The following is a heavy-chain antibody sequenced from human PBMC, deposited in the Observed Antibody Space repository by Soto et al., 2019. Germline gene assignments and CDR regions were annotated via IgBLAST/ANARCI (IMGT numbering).Heavy chain of an antibody. D-gene: IGHD2-15*01. CDR3: AHTPYPSAYQVAY. CDR1: GFSLSSSGVG. V-gene: IGHV2-5*02. CDR2: LYWDDNK. J-gene: IGHJ4*02. Sequence: QITLKESGPTLVKPTQTLTLTCTFSGFSLSSSGVGVGWIRQPPGKALEWLALLYWDDNKRYSASLKSRLTITNDTSKHHVVLRMTNMDPVDTATYYCAHTPYPSAYQVAYWGQGTLVTVSS.